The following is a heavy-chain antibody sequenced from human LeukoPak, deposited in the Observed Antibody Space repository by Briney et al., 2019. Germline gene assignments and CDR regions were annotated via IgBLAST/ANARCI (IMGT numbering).Heavy chain of an antibody. CDR1: GGSISSYY. J-gene: IGHJ3*02. V-gene: IGHV4-59*01. CDR2: IYYSGST. D-gene: IGHD6-6*01. Sequence: SETLSLTCTVSGGSISSYYWSWIRQPPGKGLEWIGYIYYSGSTNYNPSLKSRVTISVDTSKNQFSLKLSSVTAADTAVYYCAREARSPVDAFDIWGQGTMVTVSS. CDR3: AREARSPVDAFDI.